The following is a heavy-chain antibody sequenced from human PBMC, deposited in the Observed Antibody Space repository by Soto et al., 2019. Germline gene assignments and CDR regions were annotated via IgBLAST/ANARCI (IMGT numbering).Heavy chain of an antibody. V-gene: IGHV4-39*01. Sequence: SETLSRTCPVSGGSVTNSSYYWGWIRQSPGKGLEWIGSVYYRGRSYSKSSVKSRVTISVDTSKNRFSLSLNSVTASDTAVYFCVSQRTTVPTQAYFDCWGPGALVTVSS. J-gene: IGHJ4*02. CDR3: VSQRTTVPTQAYFDC. CDR1: GGSVTNSSYY. D-gene: IGHD4-17*01. CDR2: VYYRGRS.